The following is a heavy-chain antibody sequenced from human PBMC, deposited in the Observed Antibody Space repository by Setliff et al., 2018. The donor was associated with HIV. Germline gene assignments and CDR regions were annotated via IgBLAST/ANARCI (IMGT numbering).Heavy chain of an antibody. D-gene: IGHD3-3*01. Sequence: GASVKVSCKASGYTFSTYGISWVRQAPGQGLEWMGRITPYNNNTQYTQHLQGRVTMTTDTYTSTAYMDLRSLRSDDTAVYYCARLIKHYDFWSGYYGAYYYYMDVWGTGTTVTVSS. J-gene: IGHJ6*03. CDR3: ARLIKHYDFWSGYYGAYYYYMDV. V-gene: IGHV1-18*01. CDR1: GYTFSTYG. CDR2: ITPYNNNT.